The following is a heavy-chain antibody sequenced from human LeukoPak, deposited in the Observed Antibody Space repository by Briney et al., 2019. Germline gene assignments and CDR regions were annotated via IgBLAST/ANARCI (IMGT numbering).Heavy chain of an antibody. D-gene: IGHD6-13*01. J-gene: IGHJ5*02. V-gene: IGHV1-46*01. CDR2: INPTGGSA. CDR1: GYTFTSFY. CDR3: GVAAAGAISP. Sequence: ASVKVSCKASGYTFTSFYMHWVRQAPGQGLEWLGIINPTGGSASFAQKFQGRVTLTRDTSTSTVYMELSSLRSEDTAVYYCGVAAAGAISPWGQGTLVTVSS.